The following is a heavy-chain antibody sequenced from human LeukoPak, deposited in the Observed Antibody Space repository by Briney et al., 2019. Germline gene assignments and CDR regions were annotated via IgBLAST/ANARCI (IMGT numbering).Heavy chain of an antibody. D-gene: IGHD3-10*01. CDR3: ARGYGSGSSYFDY. J-gene: IGHJ4*02. CDR2: ISSSSSAI. CDR1: GFTFSSYN. V-gene: IGHV3-48*02. Sequence: GGSLRLSCAASGFTFSSYNMNWVRQAPGKGLEWVSYISSSSSAIYYADSVKGRFTISRDNAKNSLYLQMNSLRDEDTAVYYCARGYGSGSSYFDYWGQGTLVTVSS.